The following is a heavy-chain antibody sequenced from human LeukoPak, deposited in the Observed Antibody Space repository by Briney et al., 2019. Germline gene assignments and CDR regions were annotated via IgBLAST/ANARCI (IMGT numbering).Heavy chain of an antibody. CDR1: GYSIGSGYY. CDR3: AREGLRLRGNWFDP. V-gene: IGHV4-38-2*02. CDR2: IYHSGST. D-gene: IGHD3-16*01. Sequence: SETLSLTCAVSGYSIGSGYYWGWIRQPPGKGPEWIGSIYHSGSTYYNPSLKSRVTISVDTSKNQFSLKLSSVTAADTAVYYCAREGLRLRGNWFDPWGQGTLVTVSS. J-gene: IGHJ5*02.